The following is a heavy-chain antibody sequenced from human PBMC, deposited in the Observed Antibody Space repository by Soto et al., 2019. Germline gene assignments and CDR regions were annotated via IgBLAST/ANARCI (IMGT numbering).Heavy chain of an antibody. CDR3: ARDRGTVLTPFDY. D-gene: IGHD4-17*01. Sequence: QVQLVESGGGVVQPGRSLRLSCAASGFTFSSYAMHWVRQAPGKGLEWVAVISYDGSNKYYADSVKGRFTISRDNSKNTLYLQMNSLRAEDTAVYYCARDRGTVLTPFDYWGQGTLVTVSS. CDR1: GFTFSSYA. J-gene: IGHJ4*02. V-gene: IGHV3-30-3*01. CDR2: ISYDGSNK.